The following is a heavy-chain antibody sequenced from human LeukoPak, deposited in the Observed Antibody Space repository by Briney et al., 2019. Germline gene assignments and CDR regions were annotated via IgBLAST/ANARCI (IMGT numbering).Heavy chain of an antibody. CDR1: GGSISSGGYY. D-gene: IGHD2-21*02. Sequence: PSETLSLTCTVSGGSISSGGYYWSWIRQHPGKGLEWIGYIYYSGSTYYNPSLKSRVTISVDTSKNQFSLKLNSVTAADTAVYYCARVDCGGDCYYGYPTNYYYYGMDVWGQGTTVTVSS. CDR2: IYYSGST. V-gene: IGHV4-31*03. CDR3: ARVDCGGDCYYGYPTNYYYYGMDV. J-gene: IGHJ6*02.